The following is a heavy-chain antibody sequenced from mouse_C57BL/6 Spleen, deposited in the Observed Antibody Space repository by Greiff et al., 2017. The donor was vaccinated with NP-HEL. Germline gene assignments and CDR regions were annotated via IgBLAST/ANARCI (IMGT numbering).Heavy chain of an antibody. Sequence: VQLQQSGAELVRPGASVKLSCTASGFNIKDDYMHWVKQRPEQGLEWIGWIDPENGDTEYASKFQGKATITADTSSHTAYLQLSSLTSEDTAVYYCTLIYYYGSSYGFAYWGQGTLVTVSA. D-gene: IGHD1-1*01. CDR2: IDPENGDT. CDR3: TLIYYYGSSYGFAY. V-gene: IGHV14-4*01. J-gene: IGHJ3*01. CDR1: GFNIKDDY.